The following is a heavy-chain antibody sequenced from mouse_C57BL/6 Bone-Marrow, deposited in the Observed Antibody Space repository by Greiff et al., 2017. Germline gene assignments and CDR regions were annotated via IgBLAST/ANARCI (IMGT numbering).Heavy chain of an antibody. V-gene: IGHV1-64*01. CDR2: IHPNSGST. Sequence: QVQLQQPGAELVKPGASVKLSCKASGYTFTSYWMHWVKQRPGQGLEWIGMIHPNSGSTNYNEKFKSKATLTVDKSSSTAYMQLSSLTSEDSAVXYCARLDGSSRGYAMDYWGQGTSVTVSS. J-gene: IGHJ4*01. CDR1: GYTFTSYW. D-gene: IGHD1-1*01. CDR3: ARLDGSSRGYAMDY.